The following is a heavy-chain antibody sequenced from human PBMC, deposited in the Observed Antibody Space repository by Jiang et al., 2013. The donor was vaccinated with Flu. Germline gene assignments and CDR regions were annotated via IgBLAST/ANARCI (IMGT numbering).Heavy chain of an antibody. CDR3: ARGPGTYPLDY. CDR2: IATNTGNP. D-gene: IGHD3-10*01. CDR1: GYTFSRYA. J-gene: IGHJ4*02. V-gene: IGHV7-4-1*02. Sequence: QSGLSWKGKAWGLSRRFPARFPGYTFSRYAVNWLRQAPGQGPEWMGWIATNTGNPTYAQGFTGRFVFSLDTSVSTAYLQISSLKAEDTAVYYCARGPGTYPLDYWGQGTLVTVSS.